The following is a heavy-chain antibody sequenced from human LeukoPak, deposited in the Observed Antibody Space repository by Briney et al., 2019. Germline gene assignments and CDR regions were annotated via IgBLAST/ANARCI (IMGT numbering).Heavy chain of an antibody. CDR3: ARQRGDILTGYYMPRGFDY. V-gene: IGHV3-21*01. CDR1: GFTFSTYS. D-gene: IGHD3-9*01. J-gene: IGHJ4*02. CDR2: ISSSSSYI. Sequence: PGGSLRLSCAASGFTFSTYSMNWVRQAPGKGLEWVSSISSSSSYIYYGDSVKGRFTISRDNAKNSLYLQMNSLRAEDTAVYYCARQRGDILTGYYMPRGFDYWGQGTLVTVSS.